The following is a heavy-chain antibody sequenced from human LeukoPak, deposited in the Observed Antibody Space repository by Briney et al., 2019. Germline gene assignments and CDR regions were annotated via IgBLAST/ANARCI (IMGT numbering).Heavy chain of an antibody. CDR3: ASSPYYDFWSGYSSPNWFDP. J-gene: IGHJ5*02. CDR2: MNHNSGNT. V-gene: IGHV1-8*01. Sequence: ASVKVSCKASGYTFTSYDINWVRQATGQGLEWRGWMNHNSGNTGYAQTFQGRVTMTRNTSISPAYMELSSLRSEDTAVYYCASSPYYDFWSGYSSPNWFDPWGQGTLVTVSS. CDR1: GYTFTSYD. D-gene: IGHD3-3*01.